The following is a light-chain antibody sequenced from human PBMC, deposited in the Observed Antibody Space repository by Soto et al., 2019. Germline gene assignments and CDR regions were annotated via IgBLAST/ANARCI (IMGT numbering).Light chain of an antibody. CDR2: GTS. Sequence: EIVLTQSPGTLSLSPGERATLSCRASQSISSSYLAWYQQKPGQAPRPLIYGTSSRATGIPDRFSGSGSGTDVTLTISRLQPEDFAVYYCQQYTTSLWTFGQGTKVEIK. V-gene: IGKV3-20*01. CDR3: QQYTTSLWT. J-gene: IGKJ1*01. CDR1: QSISSSY.